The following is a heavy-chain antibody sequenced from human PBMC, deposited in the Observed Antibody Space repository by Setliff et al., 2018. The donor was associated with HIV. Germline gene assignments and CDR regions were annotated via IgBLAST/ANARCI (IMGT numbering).Heavy chain of an antibody. Sequence: GGSLRLSCAASGFTFSSYAMSWVRQAPGKGLEWVSGISGSGGSTYYADSVKGRFTISRDNSKYTLYLQMNSLRADDTAVYYCARGGLDSVFQSFDYWGQGTLVTVSS. D-gene: IGHD2-21*01. CDR3: ARGGLDSVFQSFDY. J-gene: IGHJ4*02. V-gene: IGHV3-23*01. CDR1: GFTFSSYA. CDR2: ISGSGGST.